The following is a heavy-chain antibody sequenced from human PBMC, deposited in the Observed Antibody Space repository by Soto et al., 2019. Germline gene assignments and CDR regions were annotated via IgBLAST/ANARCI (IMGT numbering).Heavy chain of an antibody. Sequence: ASVKVSCKASGYTFTSYDINWVRQATGQGLEWMGWMNPNSGNTGYAQKFQGRVTMTRNTSISTAYMELSSLRSEETAVHYCALNRVVRGYNWFDPWGQENLVTVSP. V-gene: IGHV1-8*01. J-gene: IGHJ5*02. CDR1: GYTFTSYD. CDR3: ALNRVVRGYNWFDP. D-gene: IGHD3-10*01. CDR2: MNPNSGNT.